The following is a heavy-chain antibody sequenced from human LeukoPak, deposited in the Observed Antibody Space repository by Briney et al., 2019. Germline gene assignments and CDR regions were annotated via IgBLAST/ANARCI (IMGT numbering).Heavy chain of an antibody. V-gene: IGHV1-2*02. CDR1: GYTFTGYY. D-gene: IGHD3-22*01. Sequence: ASVKVSCKASGYTFTGYYMHWVRQAPGQGLEWMGWINPNSGGTNYAQKFQGRVTMTRDTSISTAYMELSRLRSDDTAVYYCARDPNYWMIVPGDAFDIWGQGTMVTVSS. CDR3: ARDPNYWMIVPGDAFDI. J-gene: IGHJ3*02. CDR2: INPNSGGT.